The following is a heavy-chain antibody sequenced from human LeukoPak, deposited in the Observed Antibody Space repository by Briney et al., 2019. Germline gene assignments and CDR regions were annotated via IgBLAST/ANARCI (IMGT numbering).Heavy chain of an antibody. CDR3: AKADAFVSLWFEFNFDY. V-gene: IGHV3-23*01. D-gene: IGHD3-10*01. CDR2: ISGSGGST. J-gene: IGHJ4*02. Sequence: PGGSLRLSCAASGFTFSSYAMSWVRQAPGKGLEWVSAISGSGGSTYYADSVKGRFTISRDNSKNTLYLQMTSLRAEDTAVYYCAKADAFVSLWFEFNFDYWGQGTLVTVSS. CDR1: GFTFSSYA.